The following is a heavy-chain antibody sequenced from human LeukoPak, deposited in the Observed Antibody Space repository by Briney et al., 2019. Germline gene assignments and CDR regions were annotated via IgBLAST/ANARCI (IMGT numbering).Heavy chain of an antibody. D-gene: IGHD3-9*01. CDR2: IYYGGST. CDR3: ARDILTGGYDY. V-gene: IGHV4-30-4*01. CDR1: GGSISSGDYY. J-gene: IGHJ4*02. Sequence: PSETLSLTCTVSGGSISSGDYYWSWIRQPPGKGLEWIEYIYYGGSTYYNPSLKSRVTISVDTSKNQFSLKLSSVTAADTAVYYCARDILTGGYDYWGQGTLVTVSS.